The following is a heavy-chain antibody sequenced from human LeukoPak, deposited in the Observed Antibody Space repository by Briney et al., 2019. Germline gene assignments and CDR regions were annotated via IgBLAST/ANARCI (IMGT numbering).Heavy chain of an antibody. J-gene: IGHJ4*02. CDR3: ARGAGSSWYGDY. D-gene: IGHD6-13*01. CDR2: ISSDGNNQ. V-gene: IGHV3-30-3*01. CDR1: GFTFSSSA. Sequence: GGSLRLSCAASGFTFSSSAMNWVRQAPGKGLEWVAVISSDGNNQYYADSVKGRFTISRDNSKNTVYLQMNSLRNEDTAMYYCARGAGSSWYGDYWGQGTRVTVTS.